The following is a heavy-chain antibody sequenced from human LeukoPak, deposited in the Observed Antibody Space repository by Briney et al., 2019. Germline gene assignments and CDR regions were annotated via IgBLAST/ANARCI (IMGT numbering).Heavy chain of an antibody. V-gene: IGHV1-18*04. J-gene: IGHJ6*03. Sequence: ASVKVSCKASTYTFTDYYIHWVRQAPGQGLEWMGWINPNSGNTNYAQKLQGRVTMTTDTSTSTAYMELRSLRSDDTAVYYCARGGGSSSSRYYMDVWGKGTTVTISS. D-gene: IGHD6-6*01. CDR3: ARGGGSSSSRYYMDV. CDR1: TYTFTDYY. CDR2: INPNSGNT.